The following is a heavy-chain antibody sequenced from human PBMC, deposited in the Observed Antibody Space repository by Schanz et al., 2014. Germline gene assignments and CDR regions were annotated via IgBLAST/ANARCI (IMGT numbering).Heavy chain of an antibody. D-gene: IGHD2-2*01. CDR1: GYTFNNHG. J-gene: IGHJ4*02. CDR3: ARGGFFDSTSFDS. V-gene: IGHV1-46*02. Sequence: QVQLVQSGAEVKKPGASATVSCKASGYTFNNHGISWVRQAPGQGLEWMGKINPSSGTTRIAQNFQGRLTVTRDTSTSTVNMELSSLRSEDTAVYYCARGGFFDSTSFDSWGQGTLVTVSS. CDR2: INPSSGTT.